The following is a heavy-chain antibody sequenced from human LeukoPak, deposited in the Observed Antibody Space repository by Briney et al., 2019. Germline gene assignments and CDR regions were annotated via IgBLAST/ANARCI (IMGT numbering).Heavy chain of an antibody. CDR1: GGSISSYY. CDR3: ARDVPSRNYYDSSGYYY. Sequence: PSETLSLTCTVSGGSISSYYWSWIRQPPGKGLEWIGYIYYSGSTNYNPSLKSRVTISVDTSKNQFSLKLSSVTAADTAVYYCARDVPSRNYYDSSGYYYWSQGTLVTVSS. CDR2: IYYSGST. J-gene: IGHJ1*01. D-gene: IGHD3-22*01. V-gene: IGHV4-59*01.